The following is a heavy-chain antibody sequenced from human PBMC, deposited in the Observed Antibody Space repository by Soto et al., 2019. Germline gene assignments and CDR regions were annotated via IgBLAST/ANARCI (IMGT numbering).Heavy chain of an antibody. CDR1: GFTFSSYA. D-gene: IGHD6-6*01. Sequence: GGSLRLSCAASGFTFSSYAMSWVRQAPGKGLEWVSAISGSGVSAYYADSVKGRFTISRDNSKNTLYLQMNSLRAEDTAVYYCARAFLVGPESIAARHPYGMDVWGQGTTVTVSS. J-gene: IGHJ6*02. V-gene: IGHV3-23*01. CDR2: ISGSGVSA. CDR3: ARAFLVGPESIAARHPYGMDV.